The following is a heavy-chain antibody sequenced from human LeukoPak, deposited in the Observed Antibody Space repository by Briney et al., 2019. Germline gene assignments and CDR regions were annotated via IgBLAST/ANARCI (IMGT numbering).Heavy chain of an antibody. J-gene: IGHJ4*02. CDR3: AREVVATASAFDC. D-gene: IGHD2-21*01. V-gene: IGHV3-7*03. Sequence: GGSLRLSCTASGFSFSSFWMSWVRQAPGKGLEWVANIKDDGSVKNHVDSLKGRFSISRDNARNSLYLQISSLRAEDTAVYYCAREVVATASAFDCWGQGTLVTFSS. CDR1: GFSFSSFW. CDR2: IKDDGSVK.